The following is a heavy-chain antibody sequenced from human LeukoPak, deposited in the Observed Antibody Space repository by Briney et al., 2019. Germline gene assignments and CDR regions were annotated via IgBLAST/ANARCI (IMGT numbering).Heavy chain of an antibody. V-gene: IGHV3-20*04. D-gene: IGHD4-17*01. CDR1: GFTFDDYG. Sequence: GGSLRLSCAASGFTFDDYGMSWVRQAPGKGLEWVSGINWNGGSTGYADSVKGRFTISRDNAKNSLYLQMNSLRAEDTALYYCARAWDDYGANYFDYWGQGTLVTVSS. CDR3: ARAWDDYGANYFDY. CDR2: INWNGGST. J-gene: IGHJ4*02.